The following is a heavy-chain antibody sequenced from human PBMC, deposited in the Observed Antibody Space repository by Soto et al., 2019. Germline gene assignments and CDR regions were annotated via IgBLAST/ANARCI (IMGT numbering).Heavy chain of an antibody. CDR2: INHSGST. J-gene: IGHJ4*02. CDR1: GGSFSGYY. D-gene: IGHD3-10*01. V-gene: IGHV4-34*01. Sequence: QVQLQQWGAGLLKPSETLSLTCAFYGGSFSGYYWSWIRQPPGKGLEWIGEINHSGSTNYNPSLKCRVTISVDTSKNQFSLKLSSVTAADTAVYYCARAQSIRGVIIVPYYFDYWGQGTLVTVSS. CDR3: ARAQSIRGVIIVPYYFDY.